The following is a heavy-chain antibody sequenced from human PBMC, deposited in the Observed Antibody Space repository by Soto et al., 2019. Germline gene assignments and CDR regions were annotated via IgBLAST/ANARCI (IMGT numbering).Heavy chain of an antibody. CDR3: ARGPSGYPRSYDY. V-gene: IGHV4-34*01. D-gene: IGHD5-12*01. CDR2: INHSGST. J-gene: IGHJ4*02. CDR1: GGSFSGYY. Sequence: QVQLQQWGAGLLKPSETLSLTCAVYGGSFSGYYWSWIRQPPGKGLEWIGEINHSGSTNYNPSLKSRVTISVDTSKNQFSLKLSSVTAADTAVYYCARGPSGYPRSYDYWGQGTLVTVSS.